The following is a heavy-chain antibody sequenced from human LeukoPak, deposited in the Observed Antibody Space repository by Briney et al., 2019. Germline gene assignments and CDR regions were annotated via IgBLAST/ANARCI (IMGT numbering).Heavy chain of an antibody. CDR1: GGSISSYY. CDR2: IYYSGST. D-gene: IGHD6-13*01. Sequence: SETLSLTRTVSGGSISSYYWSWIRQPPGKGLEWIGYIYYSGSTNYNPSLKSRVTISVDTSKNQFSLKLSSVTAADTAVYYCARHFVAAAGNYFDYWGQGTLVTVSS. V-gene: IGHV4-59*08. J-gene: IGHJ4*02. CDR3: ARHFVAAAGNYFDY.